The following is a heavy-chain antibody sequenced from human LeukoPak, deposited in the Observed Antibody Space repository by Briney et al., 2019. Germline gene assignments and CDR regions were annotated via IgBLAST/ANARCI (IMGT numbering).Heavy chain of an antibody. CDR2: ISWNSGSI. D-gene: IGHD3-22*01. CDR3: AKGGHYYDSSGYYSWFDP. CDR1: GFTFDDYA. J-gene: IGHJ5*02. V-gene: IGHV3-9*01. Sequence: SLRLSCAASGFTFDDYAMHWVRQAPGKGLEWVSGISWNSGSIGYADSVKGRFTISRDNATNSLYLQMNSLRAEDTALYYCAKGGHYYDSSGYYSWFDPWGQGTLVTVSS.